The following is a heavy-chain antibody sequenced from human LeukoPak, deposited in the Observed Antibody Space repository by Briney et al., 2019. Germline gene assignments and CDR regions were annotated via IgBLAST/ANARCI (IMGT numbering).Heavy chain of an antibody. CDR3: ARFTYSTSWYYFYGMDV. CDR2: ISSGGSTI. J-gene: IGHJ6*02. D-gene: IGHD6-13*01. Sequence: GGSLRLSCAASGFTFSSYEMNWVRQAPGKGLEWVSCISSGGSTIHYADSVKGRFTTSRDNAKNSLYLQMSSLTAEDTAVYYCARFTYSTSWYYFYGMDVWGQGTTVIVSS. V-gene: IGHV3-48*03. CDR1: GFTFSSYE.